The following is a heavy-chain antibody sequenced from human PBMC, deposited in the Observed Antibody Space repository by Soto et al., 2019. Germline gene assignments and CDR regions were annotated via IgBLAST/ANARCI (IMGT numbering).Heavy chain of an antibody. D-gene: IGHD6-19*01. CDR2: ISWNGESI. J-gene: IGHJ4*02. CDR1: GFSFGDYA. V-gene: IGHV3-9*01. CDR3: AKDVGSSGWYDGFDS. Sequence: EVQLVESGGGLVQPGRSLRLSCAASGFSFGDYAMQWVRQVPGKGLEWVSSISWNGESIGYADSVKGRFTISRDNGKKSVYLQMNSLRGEDTALYDCAKDVGSSGWYDGFDSWGQGTLVTVS.